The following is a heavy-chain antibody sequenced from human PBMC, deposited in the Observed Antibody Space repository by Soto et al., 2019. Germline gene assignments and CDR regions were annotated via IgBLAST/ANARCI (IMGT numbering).Heavy chain of an antibody. CDR2: ISGSGAGT. CDR1: GLTFRSFA. Sequence: PGGSLRLSCTVSGLTFRSFAMSWVRQAPGKGLEWVSTISGSGAGTYYADSVKGRFTISRDNSKNTLYLQMNSLRAEDTAVYYCANIAFFGGLNLPSFGSRGQGSLVTVSS. D-gene: IGHD3-3*01. V-gene: IGHV3-23*01. CDR3: ANIAFFGGLNLPSFGS. J-gene: IGHJ4*02.